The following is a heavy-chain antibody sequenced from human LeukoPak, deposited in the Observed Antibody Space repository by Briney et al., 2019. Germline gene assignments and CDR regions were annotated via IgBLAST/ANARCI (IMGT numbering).Heavy chain of an antibody. CDR1: GFAFSNAW. CDR3: TTDITHVHSGDIAEYFST. J-gene: IGHJ1*01. Sequence: GGSLRLSCAASGFAFSNAWMSWVRQAPGKGLEWVGRIKSKTDGGTTDYAALVKGRFTISRDDSKNTLYLQMNSLKTEDTAVYYCTTDITHVHSGDIAEYFSTGARAPWSPSPQ. V-gene: IGHV3-15*01. CDR2: IKSKTDGGTT. D-gene: IGHD4-17*01.